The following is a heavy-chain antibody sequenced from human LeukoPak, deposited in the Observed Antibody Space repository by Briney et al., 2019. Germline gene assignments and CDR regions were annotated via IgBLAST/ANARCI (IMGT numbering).Heavy chain of an antibody. V-gene: IGHV1-18*01. D-gene: IGHD3-16*01. Sequence: ASVKVSCKASGYTFTSYGITWVRQAPGQGLEWMGCISPYNGNTNYAQKLQVRVTMTADTSTSTAYMELRSLRSDDTAVYYCARDYGGGIISAWGQGTLVTASS. CDR2: ISPYNGNT. CDR1: GYTFTSYG. CDR3: ARDYGGGIISA. J-gene: IGHJ5*02.